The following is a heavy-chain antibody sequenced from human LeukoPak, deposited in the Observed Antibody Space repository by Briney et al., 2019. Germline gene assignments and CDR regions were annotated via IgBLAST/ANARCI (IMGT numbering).Heavy chain of an antibody. CDR1: GYTFTDYY. V-gene: IGHV1-69-2*01. J-gene: IGHJ4*02. CDR3: ATVTKYYYDSSGYYSDY. D-gene: IGHD3-22*01. Sequence: ASVKVSCKVSGYTFTDYYMHWVQQAPGKGLEWMGLVDPEDGETIYAEKFQGRVTITADTSTDTAYMELSSLRSEDTAVYYCATVTKYYYDSSGYYSDYWGQGTLVTVSS. CDR2: VDPEDGET.